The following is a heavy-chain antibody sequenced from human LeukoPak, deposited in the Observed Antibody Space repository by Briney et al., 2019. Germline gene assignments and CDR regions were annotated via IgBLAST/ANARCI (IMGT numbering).Heavy chain of an antibody. J-gene: IGHJ4*02. D-gene: IGHD3-22*01. CDR1: GGSISSSSYY. V-gene: IGHV4-39*01. Sequence: SETLSLTCTVSGGSISSSSYYWGWIRQPPGKGLEWTGSIYYSGSTYYNPSLKSRVTISVDTSKNQFSLKLSSVTAADTAVYYCASLDVDYYDSSGYYYYWGQGTLVTVSS. CDR3: ASLDVDYYDSSGYYYY. CDR2: IYYSGST.